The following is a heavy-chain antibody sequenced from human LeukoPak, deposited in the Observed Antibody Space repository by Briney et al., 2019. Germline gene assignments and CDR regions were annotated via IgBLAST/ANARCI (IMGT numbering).Heavy chain of an antibody. D-gene: IGHD2/OR15-2a*01. CDR3: TTLGTNILGEHS. CDR1: GFIVTDAW. Sequence: GGSLRLSCAPSGFIVTDAWMSWVRQAPGKGLEWVGRIKSIHDGGTTDYSAPVKGRFFVSRDDSKNIVSLQMNSLKTEDTAVYYCTTLGTNILGEHSWSQGSLVTVSS. V-gene: IGHV3-15*05. CDR2: IKSIHDGGTT. J-gene: IGHJ4*02.